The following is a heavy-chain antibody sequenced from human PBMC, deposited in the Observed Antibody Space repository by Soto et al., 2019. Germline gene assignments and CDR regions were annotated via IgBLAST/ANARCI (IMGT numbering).Heavy chain of an antibody. V-gene: IGHV3-43*01. Sequence: AGGSLRLSCAASGFTFDDYTMHWVRQAPGKGLEWVSLISWDGSGTYYADYVKGRFTISRDNSKNSLYLQMNSLRTEDTALYYCAKDFYYGSGSCTGSGAFDIWGQGTMVTVSS. CDR2: ISWDGSGT. CDR1: GFTFDDYT. CDR3: AKDFYYGSGSCTGSGAFDI. D-gene: IGHD3-10*01. J-gene: IGHJ3*02.